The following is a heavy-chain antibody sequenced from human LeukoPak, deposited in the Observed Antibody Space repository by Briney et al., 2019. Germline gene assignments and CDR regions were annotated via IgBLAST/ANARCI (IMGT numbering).Heavy chain of an antibody. CDR2: ISYDGSNK. CDR1: GFTFSSYA. D-gene: IGHD2-8*01. Sequence: GGSLRLSCAASGFTFSSYAMHWVRQAPGKGLEWVAVISYDGSNKYYADSVKGRFTISRDNSKNTLYLQMNSLRAEDTAVCYCARDNDYFDYWGQGTLVTVSS. CDR3: ARDNDYFDY. V-gene: IGHV3-30-3*01. J-gene: IGHJ4*02.